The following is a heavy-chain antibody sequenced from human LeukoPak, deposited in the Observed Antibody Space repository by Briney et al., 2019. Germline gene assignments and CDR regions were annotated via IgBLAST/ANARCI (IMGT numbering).Heavy chain of an antibody. CDR3: ARDSTIFGVVS. V-gene: IGHV3-48*03. D-gene: IGHD3-3*01. Sequence: GGSLRLSCVVSGFSFSGYEMNWVRQAPGKGLEWIAYITSNSDTIYYADSVKGRFTISRDNAKNSLYLQMNSLRAEDTAVYYCARDSTIFGVVSWGQGTLVTVSS. CDR1: GFSFSGYE. CDR2: ITSNSDTI. J-gene: IGHJ4*02.